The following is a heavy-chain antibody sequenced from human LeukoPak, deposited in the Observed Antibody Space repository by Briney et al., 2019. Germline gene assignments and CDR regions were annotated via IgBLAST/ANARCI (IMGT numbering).Heavy chain of an antibody. D-gene: IGHD1-7*01. CDR2: INSDGSTI. J-gene: IGHJ4*02. CDR1: GFTFSTFW. V-gene: IGHV3-74*03. CDR3: VRSNWTYHY. Sequence: GGSLRLSCAASGFTFSTFWMHWVRQAPGKGLVWVSLINSDGSTIKYADSVKGRFTVSRDNAKNTLYLQINSLRADDTAVYYCVRSNWTYHYWGQGTLVTVSS.